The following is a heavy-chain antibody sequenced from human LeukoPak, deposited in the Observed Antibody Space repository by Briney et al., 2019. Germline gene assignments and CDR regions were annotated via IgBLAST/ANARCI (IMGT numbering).Heavy chain of an antibody. J-gene: IGHJ6*02. D-gene: IGHD3-10*01. CDR3: ARAYYGSGSSYYGMDV. CDR1: GYSFTSYW. CDR2: IYPGDSDT. V-gene: IGHV5-51*01. Sequence: GEPLKISCKGSGYSFTSYWIGWVRQMPGKGLEWMGIIYPGDSDTRYSPSFQGQVTISADKSISTAYLQWSSLKASDTATYYCARAYYGSGSSYYGMDVWGQGTTVTVSS.